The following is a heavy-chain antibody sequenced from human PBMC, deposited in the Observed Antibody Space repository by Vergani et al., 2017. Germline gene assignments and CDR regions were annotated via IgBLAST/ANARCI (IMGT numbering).Heavy chain of an antibody. Sequence: QVQLVESGGGVVQPGRSLRLSCAASGFTFSSYGMHWVRQAPGKGLEWVAVISYDGSNKYYADSVKGRFTISRDNSKNTLYLQMNSLRAEDTAVYYCARAFHHPWFGELLLDYYYGMDVWGQGTTVTVSS. CDR2: ISYDGSNK. CDR1: GFTFSSYG. J-gene: IGHJ6*02. V-gene: IGHV3-30*03. CDR3: ARAFHHPWFGELLLDYYYGMDV. D-gene: IGHD3-10*01.